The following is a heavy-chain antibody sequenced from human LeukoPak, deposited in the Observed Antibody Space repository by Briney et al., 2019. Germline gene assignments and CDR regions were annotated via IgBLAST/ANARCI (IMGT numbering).Heavy chain of an antibody. D-gene: IGHD3-16*01. Sequence: PSETLSLTCTVSGGSISSGGYYWSWIRQHPGKGLEWIGYIYYSGSTYYNPSLKSRVTISVDTSKNQFSLKLSSVTAADTAVYYCARDQLGKRPHSAHFAFDIWGQGTMVTVSS. V-gene: IGHV4-31*03. CDR1: GGSISSGGYY. CDR2: IYYSGST. J-gene: IGHJ3*02. CDR3: ARDQLGKRPHSAHFAFDI.